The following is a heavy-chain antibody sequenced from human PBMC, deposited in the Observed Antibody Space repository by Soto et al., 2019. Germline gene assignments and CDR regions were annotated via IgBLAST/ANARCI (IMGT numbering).Heavy chain of an antibody. V-gene: IGHV1-18*01. CDR3: ARDRGVLRYFDWSGGLGYYYYGMDV. CDR1: GYTFTSYA. Sequence: GASVKVSCKASGYTFTSYAMHWVRQAPGQRLEWMGWISAYNGNTNYAQKLQGRVTMTTDTSTSTAYMELRSLRSDDTAVYYCARDRGVLRYFDWSGGLGYYYYGMDVWGQGTTVTVSS. J-gene: IGHJ6*02. CDR2: ISAYNGNT. D-gene: IGHD3-9*01.